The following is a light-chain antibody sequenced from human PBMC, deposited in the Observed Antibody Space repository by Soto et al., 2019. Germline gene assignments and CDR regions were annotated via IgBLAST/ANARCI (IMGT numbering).Light chain of an antibody. CDR1: QSISRS. Sequence: DIQMTQSPSSLSASVGDRVTITCRASQSISRSLNGYQQKPGKAPKLLIYTASSLQSGVPSRFSGSGSGTDFTLTISNLQPEDFATYYCQQSYSTPPDTFGQGTKLEIK. CDR3: QQSYSTPPDT. CDR2: TAS. V-gene: IGKV1-39*01. J-gene: IGKJ2*01.